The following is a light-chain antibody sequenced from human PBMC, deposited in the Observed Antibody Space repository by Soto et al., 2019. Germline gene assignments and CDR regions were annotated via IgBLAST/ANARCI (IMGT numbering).Light chain of an antibody. CDR2: DAS. J-gene: IGKJ4*01. CDR1: QNIRSN. Sequence: EIVMTQSPATLSMSPGEIATLSFSASQNIRSNLAWYQQRSGQPPTLLVSDASTRARNIPARFNGSGSGTEFTLAISSLQSEDFAVYYCHQYNTWPLTFGGGTKVDIK. V-gene: IGKV3D-15*01. CDR3: HQYNTWPLT.